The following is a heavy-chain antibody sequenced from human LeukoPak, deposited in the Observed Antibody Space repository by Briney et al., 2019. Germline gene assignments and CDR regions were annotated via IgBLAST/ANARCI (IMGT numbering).Heavy chain of an antibody. CDR3: ARGRDYSLHDY. CDR2: IYYSGST. D-gene: IGHD4-17*01. Sequence: TSETLSLTCTVSGGSISSYYWSWIRQPPGKGLEWIGYIYYSGSTNYNPSLKSRVTISVDTSKNQFSLKLSSVTAADTAVYYCARGRDYSLHDYWGQGTLVTVSS. J-gene: IGHJ4*02. CDR1: GGSISSYY. V-gene: IGHV4-59*01.